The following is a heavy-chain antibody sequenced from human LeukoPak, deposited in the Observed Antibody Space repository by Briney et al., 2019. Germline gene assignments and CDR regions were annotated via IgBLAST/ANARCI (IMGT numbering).Heavy chain of an antibody. CDR1: TFTFSDYG. Sequence: GGSLRLSCVGSTFTFSDYGMHWVRQAPGKGLEWVAVISYDGSNKYFADSVKGRFTISRDNSKNTLYLQMNSLRVEDTAVYYCARDEAYDFWSGWDVWGKGTTVTVSS. CDR3: ARDEAYDFWSGWDV. D-gene: IGHD3-3*01. V-gene: IGHV3-30*19. J-gene: IGHJ6*04. CDR2: ISYDGSNK.